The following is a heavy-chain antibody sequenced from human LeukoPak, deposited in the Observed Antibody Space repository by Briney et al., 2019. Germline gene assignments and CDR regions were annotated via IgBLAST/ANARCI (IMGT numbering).Heavy chain of an antibody. J-gene: IGHJ4*02. Sequence: PGGSLRLSCAASGFTFSSYGMHWVRQAPGKGLEWVAFIRYDGSNKYYTDSVKGRFTISRDNAKNSLYLQMNSLRAEDTAVYYCARDFKTLYYFDYWGQGTLVTVSS. CDR3: ARDFKTLYYFDY. CDR2: IRYDGSNK. V-gene: IGHV3-30*02. CDR1: GFTFSSYG.